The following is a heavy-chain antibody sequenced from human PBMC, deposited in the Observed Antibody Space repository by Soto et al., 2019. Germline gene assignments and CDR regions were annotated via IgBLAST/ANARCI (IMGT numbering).Heavy chain of an antibody. J-gene: IGHJ5*02. Sequence: SETLSLTCAVYGGSFSDDASSSDWYWNWIRQSPGKGLEWIGEIDRSGRTKYNPSLKSRVSISVDTSKNQFSLKLSSVTAADTGVYYCARISPPAYSSSWYWFDPWGQGTLVTVSS. CDR1: GGSFSDDASSSDWY. CDR2: IDRSGRT. D-gene: IGHD6-13*01. V-gene: IGHV4-34*01. CDR3: ARISPPAYSSSWYWFDP.